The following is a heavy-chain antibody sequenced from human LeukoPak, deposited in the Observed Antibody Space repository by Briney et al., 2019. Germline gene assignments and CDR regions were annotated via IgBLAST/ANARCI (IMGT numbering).Heavy chain of an antibody. D-gene: IGHD2/OR15-2a*01. CDR1: GYTFTSHY. V-gene: IGHV1-46*01. J-gene: IGHJ4*02. Sequence: ASVKISCKASGYTFTSHYVHWVRQAPGQGLEWMGIIHPSGGNSRNTQNFQCRVTMTRDTSTSTVYLELSSLRSEDTAVYYCARDCSSTTCQGPVLDFWGQGTLVTVSS. CDR2: IHPSGGNS. CDR3: ARDCSSTTCQGPVLDF.